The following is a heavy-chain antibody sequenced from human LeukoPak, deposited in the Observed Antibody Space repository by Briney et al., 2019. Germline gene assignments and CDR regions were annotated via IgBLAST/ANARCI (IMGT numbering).Heavy chain of an antibody. CDR1: GGSFSGYY. CDR2: INHSGST. Sequence: SETLSHTCAVYGGSFSGYYWSWIRQPPGKGLEWIGDINHSGSTNYNPSLKSRVTISVDTSKNQFSLKLSSVTAADTAVYYCARGSGKTYGSGSTYFDYWGQGTLVTVS. J-gene: IGHJ4*02. CDR3: ARGSGKTYGSGSTYFDY. D-gene: IGHD3-10*01. V-gene: IGHV4-34*01.